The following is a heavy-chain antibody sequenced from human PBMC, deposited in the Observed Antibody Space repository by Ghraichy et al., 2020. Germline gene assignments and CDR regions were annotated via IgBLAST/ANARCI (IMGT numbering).Heavy chain of an antibody. Sequence: GESLNISCAASGFTFSSYWMSWVRQAPGKGLEWVANIKQDGSEKYYVDSVKGRFTISRDNAKNSLYLQMNSLRAEDTAVYYCARENWYYDKGYYFDYWGQGTLVTVSS. D-gene: IGHD3-22*01. CDR3: ARENWYYDKGYYFDY. CDR1: GFTFSSYW. V-gene: IGHV3-7*01. J-gene: IGHJ4*02. CDR2: IKQDGSEK.